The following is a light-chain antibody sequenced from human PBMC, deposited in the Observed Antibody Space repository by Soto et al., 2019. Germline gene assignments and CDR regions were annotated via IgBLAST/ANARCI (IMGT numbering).Light chain of an antibody. V-gene: IGLV2-8*01. J-gene: IGLJ1*01. CDR2: EVV. CDR3: KSYAGSNTYV. Sequence: QSALTQPASVSGSPRQSITISCSGTTSDVGGYNLVSWYQQHTAKAPKLLIYEVVQRPSGVPDRFSGSKSGNTASLTVSGLQAADEADYFCKSYAGSNTYVFGSGTKVTVL. CDR1: TSDVGGYNL.